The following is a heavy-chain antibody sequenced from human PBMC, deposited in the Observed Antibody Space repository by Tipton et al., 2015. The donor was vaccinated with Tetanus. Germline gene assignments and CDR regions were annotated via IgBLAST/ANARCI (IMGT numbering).Heavy chain of an antibody. V-gene: IGHV4-59*01. CDR1: GDSISNYH. CDR2: IYYRGNT. Sequence: TLSLTCTVSGDSISNYHWSWIRQPPGKGLEWIGYIYYRGNTNYNPSLKKRVTISVDTSKNQFSLKLNSVTAADTAIYYCARFSYDSGGFYSYFDYWGRGTLVTVSS. J-gene: IGHJ4*02. CDR3: ARFSYDSGGFYSYFDY. D-gene: IGHD3-22*01.